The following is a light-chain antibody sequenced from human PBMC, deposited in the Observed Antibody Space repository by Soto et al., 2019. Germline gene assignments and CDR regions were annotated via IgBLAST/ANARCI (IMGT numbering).Light chain of an antibody. CDR1: QSLVHSDGNTY. CDR2: TGS. V-gene: IGKV2-24*01. Sequence: DIVMTQTPLSSPVTRGQPASISCKSSQSLVHSDGNTYLSWLHQRPGQPPRLLIYTGSHRLSGVPDRFSGTGAGTHFTLKISRVESEDVGVYYCMQDTQFPHYTFGQATKLEIK. J-gene: IGKJ2*01. CDR3: MQDTQFPHYT.